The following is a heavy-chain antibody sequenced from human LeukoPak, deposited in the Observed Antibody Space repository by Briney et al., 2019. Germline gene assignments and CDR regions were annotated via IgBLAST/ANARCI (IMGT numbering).Heavy chain of an antibody. V-gene: IGHV4-4*09. D-gene: IGHD5-24*01. J-gene: IGHJ4*02. CDR1: GGSISSYF. CDR3: ARLLDDYNVFDY. CDR2: IYTSGGA. Sequence: PSETLSLTCTVSGGSISSYFWSWIRQPPGKGLDWIGYIYTSGGAHYNPSLEGRVSISVDTSKNHFSLKLSSVTAADTAVYYCARLLDDYNVFDYWGQGTLVTVSS.